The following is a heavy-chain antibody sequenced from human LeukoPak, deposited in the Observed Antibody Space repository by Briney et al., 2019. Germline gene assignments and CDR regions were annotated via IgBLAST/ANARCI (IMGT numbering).Heavy chain of an antibody. Sequence: ASVKVSCKASGYTFTSYGISWVRQAPGQGLEWMGWISAYNGNTNYAQKLQGRVTMTTDTSTSTAYMELRSLRSNDTAVYYCARVRYRLAETYIDYWGQGTLVTVSS. CDR2: ISAYNGNT. D-gene: IGHD3-16*01. V-gene: IGHV1-18*01. J-gene: IGHJ4*02. CDR1: GYTFTSYG. CDR3: ARVRYRLAETYIDY.